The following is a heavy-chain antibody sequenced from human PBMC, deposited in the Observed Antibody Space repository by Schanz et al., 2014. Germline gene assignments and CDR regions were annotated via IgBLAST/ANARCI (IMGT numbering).Heavy chain of an antibody. CDR1: GASISSGGYY. V-gene: IGHV4-31*03. CDR2: IYYSGGT. D-gene: IGHD1-26*01. J-gene: IGHJ5*02. Sequence: QVQLQESGPGLVKPSQTLSLTCTVSGASISSGGYYWDWIRLLPGKGLEWVGYIYYSGGTYYSPSLKSRVSISLDPSKTQFFLNLNSLTAADTAVYYCARVPEPGWFDPWGQGTLVTVSS. CDR3: ARVPEPGWFDP.